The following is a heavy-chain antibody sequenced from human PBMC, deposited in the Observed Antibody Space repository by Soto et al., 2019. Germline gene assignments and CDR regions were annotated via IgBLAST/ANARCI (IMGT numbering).Heavy chain of an antibody. CDR2: ISVYNGNT. V-gene: IGHV1-18*04. J-gene: IGHJ4*02. Sequence: QVQLVQSGAEVKKPGASVKVPCKASGYTFTSYGISWVRQAPGQGLEWMGWISVYNGNTNYAQKFQGRVTMTTDTSTSTAYMELRSLRVDDAAVYYCAVWVAYPRGADYWGQGTLVIVSS. CDR3: AVWVAYPRGADY. CDR1: GYTFTSYG. D-gene: IGHD1-26*01.